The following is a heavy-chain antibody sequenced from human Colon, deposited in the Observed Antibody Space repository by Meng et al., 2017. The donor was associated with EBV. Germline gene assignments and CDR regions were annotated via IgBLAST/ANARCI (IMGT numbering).Heavy chain of an antibody. CDR3: ARHVYGDSYGF. Sequence: QVQLQQWGAGLLKPSGTLSLTCAVYGGSFSDYYWTWIRQPPVTGLEWIGEINHSGSTNYNPSLKSRVTMSVDTSKNQFSLKLSSVTAADTAVYYCARHVYGDSYGFWGQGTLVTVSS. J-gene: IGHJ4*02. CDR1: GGSFSDYY. D-gene: IGHD4-17*01. V-gene: IGHV4-34*01. CDR2: INHSGST.